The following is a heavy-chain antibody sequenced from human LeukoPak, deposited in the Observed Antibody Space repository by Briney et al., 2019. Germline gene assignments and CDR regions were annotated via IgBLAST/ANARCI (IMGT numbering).Heavy chain of an antibody. CDR2: IVVGSGNT. D-gene: IGHD2-15*01. V-gene: IGHV1-58*02. J-gene: IGHJ5*02. Sequence: EASVKVSCKASGFTYTSSAMQWVRQARGQRLEWIGWIVVGSGNTNYAQKFQERVTITRDMSTSTAYMELSSLRSEDTAVYYCAAVPYCSGGSCLLGGWFDPWGQGTLVTVSS. CDR1: GFTYTSSA. CDR3: AAVPYCSGGSCLLGGWFDP.